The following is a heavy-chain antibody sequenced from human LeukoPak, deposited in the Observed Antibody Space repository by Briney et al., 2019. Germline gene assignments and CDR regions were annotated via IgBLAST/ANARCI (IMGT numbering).Heavy chain of an antibody. CDR2: IREDGGEK. V-gene: IGHV3-7*01. Sequence: GGSLRLSCAASGFTFSSYWMTWVRQAPGKGLEWVAYIREDGGEKYCLDSGKDRFIISRDNAKNSLYLQMNGLRAEDTAVYYCVRGVYRFDFWGQGTLVTVSS. D-gene: IGHD2-8*01. CDR3: VRGVYRFDF. J-gene: IGHJ4*02. CDR1: GFTFSSYW.